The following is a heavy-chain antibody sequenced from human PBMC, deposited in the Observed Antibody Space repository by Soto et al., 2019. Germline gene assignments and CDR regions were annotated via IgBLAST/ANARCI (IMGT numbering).Heavy chain of an antibody. Sequence: QVQLVQSGAEVKKPGSSVKVSCKASGGTFSSYAISWVRQAPGQGLEWMGGIIPIFGTANYAQKFQGRVTITADESTSTAYRELSSLRSEDTAVYYCASPLGAVAGTFYSYGMDVWGQGTTVTVSS. CDR2: IIPIFGTA. J-gene: IGHJ6*02. CDR1: GGTFSSYA. V-gene: IGHV1-69*12. CDR3: ASPLGAVAGTFYSYGMDV. D-gene: IGHD6-19*01.